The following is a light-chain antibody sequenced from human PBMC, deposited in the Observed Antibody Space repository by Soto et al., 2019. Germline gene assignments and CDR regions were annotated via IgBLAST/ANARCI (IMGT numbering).Light chain of an antibody. Sequence: PGERATFSCRATQSITNKYVAWYQQKAGQAPRLLIYGASTRATGIPDRFRGSGSGTDFTLSITRLELEDFAVYYCHQYLDSPNTFGQGTNLEIK. CDR3: HQYLDSPNT. J-gene: IGKJ2*01. CDR2: GAS. V-gene: IGKV3-20*01. CDR1: QSITNKY.